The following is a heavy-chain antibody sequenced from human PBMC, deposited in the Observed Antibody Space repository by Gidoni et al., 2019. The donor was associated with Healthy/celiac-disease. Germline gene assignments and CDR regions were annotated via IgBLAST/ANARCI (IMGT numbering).Heavy chain of an antibody. J-gene: IGHJ6*03. V-gene: IGHV4-39*01. CDR3: ARHRRTYHYYYYMDV. CDR1: GGSISSRSYY. CDR2: IYSSGST. Sequence: QLQLQESGPGLVKPSETLSLTCTFSGGSISSRSYYWGCIRQPPGKRLEWIGSIYSSGSTYYNPYLKSRVTISVDTSKNRFSLKLSSVTAADTAVYYCARHRRTYHYYYYMDVWGKGTTVTVSS.